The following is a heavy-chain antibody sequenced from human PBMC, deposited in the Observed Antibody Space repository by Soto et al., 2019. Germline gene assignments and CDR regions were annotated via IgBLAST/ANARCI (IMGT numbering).Heavy chain of an antibody. D-gene: IGHD3-22*01. Sequence: PGGSLRLSCAASGFTFSSYAMSWVRQAPGKGLEWVSAISGSGGSTYYADSVKGRFTISRDNSKNTLYLQMNSLRAEDTAVYYCARGGEMKYYDSCGYLYWGQGTPVTVSS. CDR2: ISGSGGST. CDR1: GFTFSSYA. CDR3: ARGGEMKYYDSCGYLY. J-gene: IGHJ4*02. V-gene: IGHV3-23*01.